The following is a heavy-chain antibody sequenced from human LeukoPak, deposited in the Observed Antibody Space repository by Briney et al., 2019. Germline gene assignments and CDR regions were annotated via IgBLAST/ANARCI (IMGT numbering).Heavy chain of an antibody. CDR2: IYSGGST. CDR1: GFTVSNNC. J-gene: IGHJ4*02. Sequence: QPGGSLRLSCAASGFTVSNNCMSWVRQAPGKGLEWVSVIYSGGSTYYADSVKGRFTISRDTSKNTLSLQMNSLRAEDTAVYYCASLSLGHYWGQGTLVTVSS. CDR3: ASLSLGHY. D-gene: IGHD6-6*01. V-gene: IGHV3-53*01.